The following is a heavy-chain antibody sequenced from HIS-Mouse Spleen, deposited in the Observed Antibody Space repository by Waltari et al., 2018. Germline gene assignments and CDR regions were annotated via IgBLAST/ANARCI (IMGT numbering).Heavy chain of an antibody. CDR3: AGIAVAGTNYFDY. Sequence: QLQLQESGPGLVKPSETLSLTCTVSGGSISSSSYYWGWIRQPPGKGLEWIGSNYYSGSTYYNPSLKSRVTISVDTSKNQFSLKLSSVTAADTAVYYCAGIAVAGTNYFDYWGQGTLVTVSS. D-gene: IGHD6-19*01. V-gene: IGHV4-39*01. CDR1: GGSISSSSYY. CDR2: NYYSGST. J-gene: IGHJ4*02.